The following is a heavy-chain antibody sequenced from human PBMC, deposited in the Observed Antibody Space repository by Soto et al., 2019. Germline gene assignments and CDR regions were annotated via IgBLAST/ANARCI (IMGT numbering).Heavy chain of an antibody. Sequence: GGSLRLSCAASGFTFSSYWMHWVRHAPGKGLVWVSRINSDGSSTSYADSVKGRFTISRDNAKNTLYLQMNSLRAEDTAVYYCARVVGIAVAPDYWGQGTLVTVSS. CDR2: INSDGSST. CDR1: GFTFSSYW. V-gene: IGHV3-74*01. CDR3: ARVVGIAVAPDY. J-gene: IGHJ4*02. D-gene: IGHD6-13*01.